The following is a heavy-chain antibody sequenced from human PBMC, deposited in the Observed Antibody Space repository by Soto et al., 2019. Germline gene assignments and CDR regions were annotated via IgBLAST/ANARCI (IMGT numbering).Heavy chain of an antibody. CDR1: GFAFSSNG. Sequence: ESGGGLAQPGGSLRLSCATSGFAFSSNGMSWVRQAPGKGLDWVSGISGGGRNTYYADSVKGRFTISRDNSKNTLFLQMNSLRVEDTAVYYCAKNGLSDSPSAIDSWGQGTLVTVSS. J-gene: IGHJ4*02. CDR2: ISGGGRNT. D-gene: IGHD2-8*01. CDR3: AKNGLSDSPSAIDS. V-gene: IGHV3-23*01.